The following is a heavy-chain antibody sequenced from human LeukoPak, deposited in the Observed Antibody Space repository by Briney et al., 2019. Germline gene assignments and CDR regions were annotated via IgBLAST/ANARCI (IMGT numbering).Heavy chain of an antibody. Sequence: SETLSLTCTVSGGSISSYYWSWIRQPPGKGLEWIGYIYYSGSTNYNPSHKSRVTISVDTPKNQFSLKLTSVTAADTAVYYCARAGTAMVSLDYWGQGTLVTVSS. CDR2: IYYSGST. V-gene: IGHV4-59*01. CDR1: GGSISSYY. J-gene: IGHJ4*02. D-gene: IGHD5-18*01. CDR3: ARAGTAMVSLDY.